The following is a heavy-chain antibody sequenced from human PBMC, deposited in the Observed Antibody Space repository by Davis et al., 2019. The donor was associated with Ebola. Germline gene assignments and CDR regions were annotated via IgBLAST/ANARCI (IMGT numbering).Heavy chain of an antibody. CDR2: IYYSGVT. D-gene: IGHD4-11*01. CDR1: GGSINSGSNSYY. Sequence: MPSETLSLTCTVSGGSINSGSNSYYWSWIRQHPGKGLEWIGYIYYSGVTYYNPSLKSRVTLSVDSSKNQFSLKLRSVTAADSAVYYCAAQSPTTVAPGHFDYWGRGILVTVSS. CDR3: AAQSPTTVAPGHFDY. J-gene: IGHJ4*01. V-gene: IGHV4-31*03.